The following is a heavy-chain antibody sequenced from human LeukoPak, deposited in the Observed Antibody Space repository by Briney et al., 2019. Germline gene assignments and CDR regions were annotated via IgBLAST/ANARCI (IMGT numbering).Heavy chain of an antibody. CDR1: GGSFSGYY. V-gene: IGHV4-34*01. Sequence: SETLSLTCAVYGGSFSGYYWSWSRQPPGKGLEWIGSISYTGSTYYNPSLKSRVTISVDTSRNQFSLKLSSVTAADTAVYYCARTGGSFYFYYYMDVWGKGTTVTVSS. CDR3: ARTGGSFYFYYYMDV. D-gene: IGHD1-26*01. J-gene: IGHJ6*03. CDR2: ISYTGST.